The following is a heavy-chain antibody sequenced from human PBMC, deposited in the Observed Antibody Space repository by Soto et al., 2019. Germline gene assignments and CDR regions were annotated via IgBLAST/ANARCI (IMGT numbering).Heavy chain of an antibody. J-gene: IGHJ6*03. CDR1: GFTFSSYA. V-gene: IGHV3-23*01. CDR3: AKDHAIRGIGVVTLRRGYYYMDV. D-gene: IGHD3-22*01. Sequence: GGSLRLSCAASGFTFSSYAMSWVRQAPGKGLEWVSAISGSGGSTYYADSGKGRFTISRDNSKNTLYLQMNRLRAEDTAVYYCAKDHAIRGIGVVTLRRGYYYMDVWGKGTTVTVSS. CDR2: ISGSGGST.